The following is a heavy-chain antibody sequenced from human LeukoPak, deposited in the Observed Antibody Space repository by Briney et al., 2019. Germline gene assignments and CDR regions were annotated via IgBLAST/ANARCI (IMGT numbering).Heavy chain of an antibody. Sequence: GGSLRLSCAASGFTFSSYSMNWVRQAPGKGLEWVSSISSSSSYIYYADSVKGRFTISRDNAKNSLYLQMNSLRAEDTAVYYCARAILIAAHGFGYWGQGTLVTVSS. V-gene: IGHV3-21*01. CDR3: ARAILIAAHGFGY. D-gene: IGHD6-6*01. J-gene: IGHJ4*02. CDR1: GFTFSSYS. CDR2: ISSSSSYI.